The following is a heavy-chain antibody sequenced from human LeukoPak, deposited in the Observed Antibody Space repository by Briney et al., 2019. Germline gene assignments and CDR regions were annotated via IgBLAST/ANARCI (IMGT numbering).Heavy chain of an antibody. CDR2: IYYSRNT. CDR1: GDSISSRTYF. J-gene: IGHJ4*02. D-gene: IGHD2/OR15-2a*01. Sequence: SETLSLTCTVSGDSISSRTYFWGWIRQPPGKGLEWIGSIYYSRNTYYNTSLKSRVTISVDTSKNEFSLNLSSVTAADTAVYYCARGSMTDYWGQGTLVTVSS. CDR3: ARGSMTDY. V-gene: IGHV4-39*07.